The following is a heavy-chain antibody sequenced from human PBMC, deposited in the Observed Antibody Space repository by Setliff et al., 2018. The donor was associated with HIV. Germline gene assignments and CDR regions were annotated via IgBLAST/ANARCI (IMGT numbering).Heavy chain of an antibody. V-gene: IGHV4-34*01. CDR1: GGSFSGYY. D-gene: IGHD3-3*02. CDR2: INHSGST. Sequence: SETLSLTCAVYGGSFSGYYWSWIRQPPGKGLEWIGEINHSGSTNYNPSLKLRVTISVDTSKNQFYLKLSSVTAADTAVYYCARGRALGVWGQGTMVTVSS. CDR3: ARGRALGV. J-gene: IGHJ3*01.